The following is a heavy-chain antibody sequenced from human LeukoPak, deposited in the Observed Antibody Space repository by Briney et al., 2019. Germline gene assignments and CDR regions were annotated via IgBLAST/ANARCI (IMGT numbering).Heavy chain of an antibody. CDR2: IYYSGST. V-gene: IGHV4-59*08. Sequence: PSETLSLTCTVSGGSISSYYWSWIRQPPGKGLEWIGYIYYSGSTNYNPSLKSPVTISFDTSKNQFSLKLSSVTAADTAVYYCARGLTMVRGVVTYDYWGQGTLVTVSS. CDR3: ARGLTMVRGVVTYDY. CDR1: GGSISSYY. D-gene: IGHD3-10*01. J-gene: IGHJ4*02.